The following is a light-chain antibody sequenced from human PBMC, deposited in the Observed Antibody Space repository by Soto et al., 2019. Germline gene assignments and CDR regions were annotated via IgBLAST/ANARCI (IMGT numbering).Light chain of an antibody. CDR3: SSYTSSSTL. V-gene: IGLV2-14*01. J-gene: IGLJ2*01. Sequence: QSALTQPASVSGSPGQSITISCTGTSSDVGGYNYVSWYQQHPGKAPKLMIYDVSNRSSVVSNRFSGSKSGNTASLTISGLQAEDEADYYGSSYTSSSTLVGGGTKLTVL. CDR2: DVS. CDR1: SSDVGGYNY.